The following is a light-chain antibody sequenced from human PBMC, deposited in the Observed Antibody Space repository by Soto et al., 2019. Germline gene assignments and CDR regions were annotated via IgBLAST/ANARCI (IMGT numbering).Light chain of an antibody. CDR3: QQYYDWPLVT. CDR1: QSISTN. CDR2: GAS. Sequence: MTQSPATLSVSPGERVSLSCRASQSISTNLAWYQQKPGQAPRLLIYGASTRDTHIPDRFSGTGSETAVSTSVSSLQYEDFAIYYCQQYYDWPLVTFGGGTRVEI. J-gene: IGKJ4*01. V-gene: IGKV3-15*01.